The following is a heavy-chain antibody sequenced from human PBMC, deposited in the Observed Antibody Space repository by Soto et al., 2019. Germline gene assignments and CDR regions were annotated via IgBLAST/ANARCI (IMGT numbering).Heavy chain of an antibody. CDR2: INPSGGRT. D-gene: IGHD6-13*01. J-gene: IGHJ4*02. V-gene: IGHV1-46*01. CDR1: VYTFTNSY. CDR3: AREEATAGNDCFDY. Sequence: ASVKVSCNASVYTFTNSYMNWVRQAPGQGLEWMGIINPSGGRTNYAQKFQGRVTMTWDTSISTLYMELTSLTTDDTAVYSWAREEATAGNDCFDYWGQGTLVTV.